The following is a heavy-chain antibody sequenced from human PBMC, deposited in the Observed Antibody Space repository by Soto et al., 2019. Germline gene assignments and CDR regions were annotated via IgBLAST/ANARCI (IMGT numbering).Heavy chain of an antibody. V-gene: IGHV3-23*01. CDR3: AKDIRFLEWSPGGWFDP. CDR2: ISGSVGST. CDR1: GFTFSSYA. D-gene: IGHD3-3*01. J-gene: IGHJ5*02. Sequence: GGSLRLSCAASGFTFSSYAMSWVRQAPGKGLEWVSAISGSVGSTYYADSVKGRFTISRDNSKNTLYLQMNSLRAEDTAVYYCAKDIRFLEWSPGGWFDPWGQGTLVTVS.